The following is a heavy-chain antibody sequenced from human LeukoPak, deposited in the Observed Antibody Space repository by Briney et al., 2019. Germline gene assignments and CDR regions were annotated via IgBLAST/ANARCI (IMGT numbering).Heavy chain of an antibody. CDR2: ISSSGSTI. V-gene: IGHV3-48*03. CDR1: GFTFSSYE. Sequence: GGSLRLSCAASGFTFSSYEMNWVRRAPGKGLEWVSYISSSGSTIYYADSVKGRFTISRDNAKNSLYLQMNSLRAEDTAVYYCARDGEQRYYYYMDVWGKGTTVTVSS. CDR3: ARDGEQRYYYYMDV. J-gene: IGHJ6*03. D-gene: IGHD6-25*01.